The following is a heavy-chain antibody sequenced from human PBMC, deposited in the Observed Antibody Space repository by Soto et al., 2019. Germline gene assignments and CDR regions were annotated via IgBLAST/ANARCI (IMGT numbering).Heavy chain of an antibody. D-gene: IGHD3-10*01. J-gene: IGHJ3*02. CDR3: ARVKYGSGSYYNMMGAFDI. V-gene: IGHV4-61*01. Sequence: PSETLSLTCTVSGGSVSSGNYYWSWIRQPPGKGLEWIGYFYYTGSTNYNPSLKSRVTISVDASKNQFSLRLSSLTAADTAVYYCARVKYGSGSYYNMMGAFDIWGQGTMVTVSS. CDR2: FYYTGST. CDR1: GGSVSSGNYY.